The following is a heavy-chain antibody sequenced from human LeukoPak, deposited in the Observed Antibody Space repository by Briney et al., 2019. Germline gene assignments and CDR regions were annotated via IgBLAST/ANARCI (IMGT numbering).Heavy chain of an antibody. CDR3: AKALEVTAIFDY. Sequence: GGSLRLSCAASGFTLSSYEMNWVRQAPGKGLEWVSYISSSGGTIYYADSVKGRFTISRDNAKNSLYLQMNSLRAEDTAVYYCAKALEVTAIFDYWGQGTLVTVSS. D-gene: IGHD2-21*02. J-gene: IGHJ4*02. V-gene: IGHV3-48*03. CDR1: GFTLSSYE. CDR2: ISSSGGTI.